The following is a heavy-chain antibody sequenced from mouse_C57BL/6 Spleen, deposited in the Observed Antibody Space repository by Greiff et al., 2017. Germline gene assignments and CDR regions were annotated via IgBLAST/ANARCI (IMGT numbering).Heavy chain of an antibody. CDR3: AVNYGDYYAMDY. J-gene: IGHJ4*01. CDR2: IDPSDSYT. Sequence: QVQLQQPGAELVKPGASVKLSCKASGYTFTSYWMQWVKQRPGQGLEWIGEIDPSDSYTNYNQKFKGKATLTVDTSSSTAYMQLSSLTSEDSAVYYCAVNYGDYYAMDYWGQGTSVTVSS. CDR1: GYTFTSYW. D-gene: IGHD1-1*01. V-gene: IGHV1-50*01.